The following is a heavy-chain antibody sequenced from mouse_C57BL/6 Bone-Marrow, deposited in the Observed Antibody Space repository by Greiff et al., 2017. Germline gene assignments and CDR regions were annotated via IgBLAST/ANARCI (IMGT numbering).Heavy chain of an antibody. CDR1: GYAFSSSW. J-gene: IGHJ3*01. D-gene: IGHD2-1*01. V-gene: IGHV1-82*01. CDR2: IYPGDGDT. CDR3: ARWPWYFPAY. Sequence: QVQLQQSGPELVKPGASVKISCKASGYAFSSSWMNWVKQRPGKGLEWIGRIYPGDGDTNYNGKFKGKATLTADKSSSTAYMQRSSLTSEDSAVYFCARWPWYFPAYWGQGTLVTVSA.